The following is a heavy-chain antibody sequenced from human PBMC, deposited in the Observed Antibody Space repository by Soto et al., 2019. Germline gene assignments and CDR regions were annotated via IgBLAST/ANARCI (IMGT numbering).Heavy chain of an antibody. CDR1: GFTFSSYS. CDR2: ISSSSSYI. J-gene: IGHJ3*02. Sequence: EVQLVESGGGLVKPGGSLRLSCAASGFTFSSYSMNWVRQAPGKGLEWVSSISSSSSYIYYADSVKGRFTISRDNAKNSLSLQMNSLRAEDTAVYYCARMTLGYDAFDIWGQGTMVTVSS. V-gene: IGHV3-21*01. CDR3: ARMTLGYDAFDI. D-gene: IGHD2-15*01.